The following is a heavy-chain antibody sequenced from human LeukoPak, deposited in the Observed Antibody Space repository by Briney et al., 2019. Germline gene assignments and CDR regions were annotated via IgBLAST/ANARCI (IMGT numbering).Heavy chain of an antibody. D-gene: IGHD6-13*01. V-gene: IGHV4-61*02. CDR3: ATEYGSSWSYWYLDL. J-gene: IGHJ2*01. Sequence: SHTLSLTCTVSGGSIYSGSYYWSWIRQPAGKGLEWIGRIYSSGSTKYNPSLKGRVTMSVDTSKNQFSLNLTSATAADTAVYYCATEYGSSWSYWYLDLWGRGTLVTVSS. CDR2: IYSSGST. CDR1: GGSIYSGSYY.